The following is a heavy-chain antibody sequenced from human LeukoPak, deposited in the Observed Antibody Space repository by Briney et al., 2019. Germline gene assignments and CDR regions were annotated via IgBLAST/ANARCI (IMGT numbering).Heavy chain of an antibody. CDR3: ARSVVVTAADY. J-gene: IGHJ4*02. D-gene: IGHD2-21*02. CDR1: GFTFSSYA. Sequence: PGGSLRLSCAASGFTFSSYAMHWVRQAPGKGLEWVAVISYDGSNKYYADSVKGRFTISRDNSKNTLYLQMNSLRAEDTAVYYCARSVVVTAADYWGQGTLVTVSS. CDR2: ISYDGSNK. V-gene: IGHV3-30*04.